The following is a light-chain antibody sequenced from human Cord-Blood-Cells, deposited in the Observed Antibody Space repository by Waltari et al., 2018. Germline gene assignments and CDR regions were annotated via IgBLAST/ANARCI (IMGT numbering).Light chain of an antibody. J-gene: IGKJ2*03. CDR1: PGISSY. CDR3: QQRNSYSYS. CDR2: AAS. V-gene: IGKV1-9*01. Sequence: DITLTHPTYFLSASVRARVTITCRASPGISSYLAWYQQKPGKAPKLLIYAASTWQSGVPARFSGSGSGTEFTLTISSLQPEDFATYYCQQRNSYSYSFGQGTKLEIK.